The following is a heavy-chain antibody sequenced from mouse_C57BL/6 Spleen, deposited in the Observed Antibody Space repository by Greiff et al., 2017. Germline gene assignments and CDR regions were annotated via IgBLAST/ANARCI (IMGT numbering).Heavy chain of an antibody. CDR3: ASITTVVGYFDY. CDR1: GYTFTSYW. CDR2: IYPGSGST. V-gene: IGHV1-55*01. Sequence: QVQLQQPGAELVKPGASVKMSCKASGYTFTSYWITWVKQRPGQGLEWIGDIYPGSGSTNYNEKFKSKATLTVDTSSSTAYMQLSSRTSEDSAVYYCASITTVVGYFDYWGQGTTLTVSS. D-gene: IGHD1-1*01. J-gene: IGHJ2*01.